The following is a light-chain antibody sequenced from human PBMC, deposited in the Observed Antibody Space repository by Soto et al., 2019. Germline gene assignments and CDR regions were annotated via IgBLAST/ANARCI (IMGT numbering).Light chain of an antibody. CDR1: SSDVGGYNY. Sequence: SAMTQPPSSSVSPGQSVALSCTATSSDVGGYNYVSWYQQHPGKAPKLMIYEVNKRPSGVPDRFSGSKSGNTASLTVSGLQAEDEADYYCSSYAGRSDVFGTGNKGTV. CDR3: SSYAGRSDV. J-gene: IGLJ1*01. CDR2: EVN. V-gene: IGLV2-8*01.